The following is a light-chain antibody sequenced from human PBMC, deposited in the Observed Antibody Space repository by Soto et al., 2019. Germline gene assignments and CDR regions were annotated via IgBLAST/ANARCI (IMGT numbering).Light chain of an antibody. CDR1: QIVTGDY. J-gene: IGKJ1*01. CDR2: DAS. V-gene: IGKV3-20*01. Sequence: EVVLTQSPGTLSLSPGEGATLYCRASQIVTGDYLAWYQQKPGQAPRLLMYDASTRATGIPDRFSGSGSGTDFALTISRLEPEDFAVYYCQQYFKSPWTFGQGTKVDIK. CDR3: QQYFKSPWT.